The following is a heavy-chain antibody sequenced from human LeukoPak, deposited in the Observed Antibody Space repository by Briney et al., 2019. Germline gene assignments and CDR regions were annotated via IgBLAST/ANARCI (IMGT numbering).Heavy chain of an antibody. V-gene: IGHV3-53*01. Sequence: GGSLRLSCAASGFTVSSNYMSWVRQAPGKGLEWVSVIYSGGSTYYADSVKGRFTISRDNSKNTLYLQMSSLRAEDTAVYYCARDPPAVGYFAFDIWGQGTMATVSS. CDR3: ARDPPAVGYFAFDI. CDR1: GFTVSSNY. CDR2: IYSGGST. J-gene: IGHJ3*02. D-gene: IGHD6-25*01.